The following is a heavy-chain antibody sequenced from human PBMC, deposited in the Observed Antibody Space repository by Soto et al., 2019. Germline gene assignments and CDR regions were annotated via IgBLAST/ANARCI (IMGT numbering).Heavy chain of an antibody. CDR1: GGTFSSYA. CDR2: IIPIFGTA. CDR3: ARGDYRLVYYSYYYGMDV. J-gene: IGHJ6*02. V-gene: IGHV1-69*13. Sequence: SVKVSCKASGGTFSSYAISWVRQAPGQGLEWMGGIIPIFGTANYAQKFQGRVTITADESTSTAYMELSSLRSEDTAVYYCARGDYRLVYYSYYYGMDVWGQGTTVTVP. D-gene: IGHD3-16*01.